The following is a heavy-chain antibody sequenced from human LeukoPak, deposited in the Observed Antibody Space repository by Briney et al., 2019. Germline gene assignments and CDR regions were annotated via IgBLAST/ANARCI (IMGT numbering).Heavy chain of an antibody. J-gene: IGHJ4*02. CDR2: TYYGGST. CDR1: GGSISSSSYY. D-gene: IGHD3-3*01. CDR3: AKSGYSAYHFDY. V-gene: IGHV4-39*01. Sequence: SETLSLTCTVSGGSISSSSYYWGWIRRPPGKGLEWIGSTYYGGSTYYNPSLKSRVTISVDTSKNQLSLRLSSVTAADTAVYYCAKSGYSAYHFDYWGQGTLVTVSS.